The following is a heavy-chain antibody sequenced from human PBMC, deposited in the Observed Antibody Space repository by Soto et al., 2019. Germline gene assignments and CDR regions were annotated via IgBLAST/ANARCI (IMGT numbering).Heavy chain of an antibody. D-gene: IGHD4-17*01. J-gene: IGHJ4*02. CDR1: GGSFSGYY. CDR2: INHSGST. CDR3: ARGMTTVTLAIDY. Sequence: PSETLSLTCAVYGGSFSGYYWSWIRQPPGKGLEWIGEINHSGSTNYNPSLKSRVTISVDTSKNQFSLKLSSVTAADTAVYYCARGMTTVTLAIDYWGQGTLVTVSS. V-gene: IGHV4-34*01.